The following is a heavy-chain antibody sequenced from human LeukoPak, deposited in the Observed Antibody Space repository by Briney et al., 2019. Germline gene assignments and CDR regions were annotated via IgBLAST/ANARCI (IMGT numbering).Heavy chain of an antibody. CDR1: GFTFSSYG. Sequence: PGRSLRLSCAASGFTFSSYGMHWVRQAPGKGLEWVAVISYDGSNKYYADSVKGRFTISRDNSKNTLYLQMNSLRAEDTAVYYCAKDGGHYCSGGSCYAFDIWGQGTMVTVSS. CDR3: AKDGGHYCSGGSCYAFDI. J-gene: IGHJ3*02. V-gene: IGHV3-30*18. D-gene: IGHD2-15*01. CDR2: ISYDGSNK.